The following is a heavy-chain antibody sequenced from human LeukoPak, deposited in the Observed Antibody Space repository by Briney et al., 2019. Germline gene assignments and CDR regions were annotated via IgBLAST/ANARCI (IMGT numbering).Heavy chain of an antibody. Sequence: GGSLRLPCAASAFTFSSYSMNWVRQAPGKGLEWVSSISSSSYIYYADSVKGRFTISRDNAKNSLYLQMNSLRAEDTAVYYCARDGYYYGSGTRNFFDYWGQGTLVTVSS. V-gene: IGHV3-21*01. D-gene: IGHD3-10*01. J-gene: IGHJ4*02. CDR1: AFTFSSYS. CDR3: ARDGYYYGSGTRNFFDY. CDR2: ISSSSYI.